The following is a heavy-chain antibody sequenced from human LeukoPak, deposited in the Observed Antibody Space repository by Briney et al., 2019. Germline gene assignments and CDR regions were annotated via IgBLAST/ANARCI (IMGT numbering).Heavy chain of an antibody. CDR3: ASGPFGYCSSTSCQGGYYYMDV. J-gene: IGHJ6*03. Sequence: SETLSLTCTVSGGSISSYYWSWIRQPPGKGLERIGYIYYSGSTNYNPSLMSRVTISVDTTKNQFSLKLSSVTAADTAVYYCASGPFGYCSSTSCQGGYYYMDVWGKGTTVTVSS. CDR2: IYYSGST. V-gene: IGHV4-59*01. CDR1: GGSISSYY. D-gene: IGHD2-2*03.